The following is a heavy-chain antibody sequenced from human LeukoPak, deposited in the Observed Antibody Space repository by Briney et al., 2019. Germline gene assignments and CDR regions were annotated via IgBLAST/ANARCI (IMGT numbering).Heavy chain of an antibody. V-gene: IGHV4-59*01. CDR3: ARQSRDGDYIAKLFDY. CDR1: GGSIRSYY. J-gene: IGHJ4*02. Sequence: SETLSLTCTVPGGSIRSYYWSWIRQPPGKVLEWIGYIYYSGSTNYNPSLKSRVSISVDTSKNQFSLKLSSVTAADTAVYYCARQSRDGDYIAKLFDYWGQGTLVTVSS. CDR2: IYYSGST. D-gene: IGHD4-17*01.